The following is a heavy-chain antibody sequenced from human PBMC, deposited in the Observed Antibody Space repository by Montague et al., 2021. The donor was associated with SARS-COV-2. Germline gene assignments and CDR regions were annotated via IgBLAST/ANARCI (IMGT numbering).Heavy chain of an antibody. D-gene: IGHD2-15*01. J-gene: IGHJ4*02. CDR3: ARGSGHYYSPFDN. CDR1: GGSISTYP. Sequence: SETLSLTCTVSGGSISTYPWSWSRQPAGKALELIGRSHSNGDTTNNPSLKSRVTMSVDTSKNQFSLKMTSVTAADTAMYYCARGSGHYYSPFDNWGQGNLVTVSS. CDR2: SHSNGDT. V-gene: IGHV4-4*07.